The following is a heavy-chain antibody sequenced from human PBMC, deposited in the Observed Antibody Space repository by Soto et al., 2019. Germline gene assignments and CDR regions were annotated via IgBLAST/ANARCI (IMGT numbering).Heavy chain of an antibody. J-gene: IGHJ6*03. V-gene: IGHV3-23*01. CDR3: AKFRGPSYSYYYMDV. Sequence: EVQLLESGGGLVQPGVSLRLSCAASGFTFGTYAMKWLRQAPGRGLECVSFISGSGRTTYYADSVKGRFTVSRDNSKNTMYLQMNSLRAEDTALYYCAKFRGPSYSYYYMDVWGKGTRVTVSS. D-gene: IGHD3-16*01. CDR1: GFTFGTYA. CDR2: ISGSGRTT.